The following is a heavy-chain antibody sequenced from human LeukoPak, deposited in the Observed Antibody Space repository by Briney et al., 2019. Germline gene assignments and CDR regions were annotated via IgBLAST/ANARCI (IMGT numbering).Heavy chain of an antibody. D-gene: IGHD1-26*01. CDR1: GFTFDNYA. V-gene: IGHV3-43D*03. Sequence: GGSLRLSCAASGFTFDNYAMHWVRQAPGKGLEWVSLISWDGGSTYYADSVKGRFTISRDNAKNSLFLQMNNLSPDDTAVYFCARDPYSGNYGNYYYYYMDVWGKGTTVTISS. CDR3: ARDPYSGNYGNYYYYYMDV. J-gene: IGHJ6*03. CDR2: ISWDGGST.